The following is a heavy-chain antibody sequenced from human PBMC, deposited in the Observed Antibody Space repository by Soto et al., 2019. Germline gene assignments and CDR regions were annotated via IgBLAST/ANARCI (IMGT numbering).Heavy chain of an antibody. CDR2: MNPNSGNT. Sequence: QVQLVQSGAEVKKPGASVKVSCKASGYTFTSYDINWVRQATGQGLEWMGWMNPNSGNTGYAQKFQGRVTMTRNTSQSKXYMELSSLRSEDTAVYYCASGQITMVRGVKDWFDPWGQGTLVTVSS. CDR3: ASGQITMVRGVKDWFDP. CDR1: GYTFTSYD. D-gene: IGHD3-10*01. V-gene: IGHV1-8*01. J-gene: IGHJ5*02.